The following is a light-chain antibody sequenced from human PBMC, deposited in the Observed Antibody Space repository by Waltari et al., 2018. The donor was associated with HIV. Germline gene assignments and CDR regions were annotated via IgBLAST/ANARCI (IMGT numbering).Light chain of an antibody. CDR2: KTS. V-gene: IGKV1-5*03. Sequence: DVQMTQSPSTLSAAVGDKVTITCRASQIINNWLAWYQQKPGKPPKLLIYKTSYLESGVPSRLSGSVSGADFTLIIDGLQPDDFATYYCQQYNSHSYAFGQGTKVDVK. CDR3: QQYNSHSYA. CDR1: QIINNW. J-gene: IGKJ2*01.